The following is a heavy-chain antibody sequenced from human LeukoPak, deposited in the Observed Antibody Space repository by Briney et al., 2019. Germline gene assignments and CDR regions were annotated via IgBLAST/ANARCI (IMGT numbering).Heavy chain of an antibody. CDR1: GGTFSSYA. Sequence: SVKVSCKASGGTFSSYAISWVRQAPGQGLEWMGGIIPIFGTANYAQKFQGRVTITADKSTSTAYMELSSLRSEDTAVYYCARATPTSTRPLYSSSWYSYYYYYMDVWGKGTTVTISS. CDR3: ARATPTSTRPLYSSSWYSYYYYYMDV. D-gene: IGHD6-13*01. CDR2: IIPIFGTA. J-gene: IGHJ6*03. V-gene: IGHV1-69*06.